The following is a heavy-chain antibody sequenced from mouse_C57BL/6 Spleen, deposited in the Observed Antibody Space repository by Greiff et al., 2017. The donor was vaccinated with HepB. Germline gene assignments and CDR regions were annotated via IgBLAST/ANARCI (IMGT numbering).Heavy chain of an antibody. CDR3: AASLPYCYCSRSWFAY. D-gene: IGHD1-1*01. CDR2: IDPENGDT. J-gene: IGHJ3*01. V-gene: IGHV14-4*01. CDR1: GFNIKDDY. Sequence: VQLQQSGAELVRPGASVKLSCTASGFNIKDDYMHWVKQRPEQGLEWIGWIDPENGDTEYASKFQGKATITADTSSNTAYLQLSSLTSEDTAVYYCAASLPYCYCSRSWFAYWGQGTLVTVSA.